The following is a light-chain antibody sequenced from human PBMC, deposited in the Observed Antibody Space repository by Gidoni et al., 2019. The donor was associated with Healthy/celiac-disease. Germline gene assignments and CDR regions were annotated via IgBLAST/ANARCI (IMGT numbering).Light chain of an antibody. CDR3: QQSYSTPLT. V-gene: IGKV1-39*01. Sequence: GDRVTITCRASQSISSYLNWYQQKPGKAPKLLIYAASSLQSGVPSRFSGSGSGTDFTLTISSLQPGDFATYYCQQSYSTPLTFGGXTKVEIK. CDR1: QSISSY. CDR2: AAS. J-gene: IGKJ4*01.